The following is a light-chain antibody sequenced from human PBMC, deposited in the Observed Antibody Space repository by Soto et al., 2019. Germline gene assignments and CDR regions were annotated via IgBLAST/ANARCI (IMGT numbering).Light chain of an antibody. J-gene: IGKJ2*01. CDR1: QRIGRW. V-gene: IGKV1-5*01. CDR3: QHYNDFPYA. CDR2: AAC. Sequence: DIQMTQSPSTLSASVGDRVTITCRASQRIGRWLAWYQQRPGKGPKLQIYAACSLGSGVSSRFSGSGSGSEFTLTIGSLQPDDFATYYCQHYNDFPYAFGQGTKLE.